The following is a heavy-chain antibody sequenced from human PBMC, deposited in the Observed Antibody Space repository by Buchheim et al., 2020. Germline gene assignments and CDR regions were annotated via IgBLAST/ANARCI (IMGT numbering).Heavy chain of an antibody. CDR1: GFTFSNYW. CDR2: INQDGSEK. D-gene: IGHD4-17*01. Sequence: EVQLVESGGGLVQPGGSLTLSCADSGFTFSNYWMSWVRHTPGKGLEWVANINQDGSEKYYVDSVRGRFTISRDNAKNSLDLQMNSLRAEDTAVYYCARDRTLRAGYYGMDVWGQGTT. J-gene: IGHJ6*02. V-gene: IGHV3-7*03. CDR3: ARDRTLRAGYYGMDV.